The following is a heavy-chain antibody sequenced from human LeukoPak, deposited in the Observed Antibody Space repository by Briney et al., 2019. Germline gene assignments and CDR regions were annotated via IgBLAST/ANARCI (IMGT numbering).Heavy chain of an antibody. CDR1: GFTFSGYG. Sequence: PGGSLRLSCAASGFTFSGYGMSWVRQAPGKGLEWVSAISGSGGSTYYADSVKGRFTISRDNSKNTLYLQMNSLRAEDTAVYYCAKDFAGYSSSWLQSGGYWGQGTLVTVSS. CDR3: AKDFAGYSSSWLQSGGY. V-gene: IGHV3-23*01. CDR2: ISGSGGST. D-gene: IGHD6-13*01. J-gene: IGHJ4*02.